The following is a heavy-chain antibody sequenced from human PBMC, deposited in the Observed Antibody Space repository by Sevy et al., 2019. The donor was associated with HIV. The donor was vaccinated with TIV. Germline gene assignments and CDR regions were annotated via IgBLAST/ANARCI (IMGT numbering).Heavy chain of an antibody. CDR1: GGTFSSYA. CDR2: IIPIFGTA. D-gene: IGHD3-10*02. Sequence: ASVKVSCKASGGTFSSYAISWVRQAPGQGLEWMGGIIPIFGTANYAQKFQGRVTITAAKSTSTAYMELSSLRSEDTAVYYCARGGANARGVIITNSDAFDIWGQGTMVTVSS. CDR3: ARGGANARGVIITNSDAFDI. V-gene: IGHV1-69*06. J-gene: IGHJ3*02.